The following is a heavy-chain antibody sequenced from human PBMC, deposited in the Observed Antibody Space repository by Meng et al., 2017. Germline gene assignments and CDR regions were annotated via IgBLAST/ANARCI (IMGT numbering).Heavy chain of an antibody. CDR3: ARAGSSWFNVDY. D-gene: IGHD6-13*01. CDR1: GGTFSIYT. Sequence: QVQVGQSGVEVEKPGSSVKVSCKASGGTFSIYTISWVRQAPGQGLEWMGRIIPILGIANYAQKFQGRVTITADKSTSTAYMELSSLRSEDTAVYYCARAGSSWFNVDYWGQGTLVTVSS. J-gene: IGHJ4*02. CDR2: IIPILGIA. V-gene: IGHV1-69*02.